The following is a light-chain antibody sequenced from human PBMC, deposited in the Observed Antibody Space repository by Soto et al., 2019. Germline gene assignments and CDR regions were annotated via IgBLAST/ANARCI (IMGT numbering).Light chain of an antibody. J-gene: IGKJ4*01. CDR3: QQYNKWPLT. CDR2: GAS. CDR1: QSGYSN. Sequence: EIVMTQSPATLSVSPGERATLSCRASQSGYSNLAWYQQKPGQAPRLLIYGASTRATGIPARFSGSGSGTEFTLTISSLQPEDFAVYHCQQYNKWPLTFGGGTKVEIK. V-gene: IGKV3-15*01.